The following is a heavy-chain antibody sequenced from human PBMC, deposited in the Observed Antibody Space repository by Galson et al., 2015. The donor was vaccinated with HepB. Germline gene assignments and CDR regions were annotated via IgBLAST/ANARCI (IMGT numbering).Heavy chain of an antibody. CDR1: GFTFSSYG. J-gene: IGHJ4*02. D-gene: IGHD3-16*01. Sequence: SLRLSCAASGFTFSSYGMHWVRQAPGKGLEWVAVISYDGSNKYYADSVKGRFTISRDNSKNTLYLQMNSLRAEDTAVYYCAKADYPRAFDYWGQGTLVTVSS. CDR3: AKADYPRAFDY. CDR2: ISYDGSNK. V-gene: IGHV3-30*18.